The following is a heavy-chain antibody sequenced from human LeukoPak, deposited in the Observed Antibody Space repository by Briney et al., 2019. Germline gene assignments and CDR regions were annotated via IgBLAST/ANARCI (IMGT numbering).Heavy chain of an antibody. CDR3: ARGLAAAGSNWFDP. D-gene: IGHD6-13*01. CDR1: GFTFSSYD. Sequence: GGSLRLSCAASGFTFSSYDIHWVRQAPGKGLEWVAFIRYDGSNKYYADSVRGRFTISRDNSKNTLYLQMNSLRAEDTAVYYCARGLAAAGSNWFDPWGQGTLVTVSS. V-gene: IGHV3-30*02. J-gene: IGHJ5*02. CDR2: IRYDGSNK.